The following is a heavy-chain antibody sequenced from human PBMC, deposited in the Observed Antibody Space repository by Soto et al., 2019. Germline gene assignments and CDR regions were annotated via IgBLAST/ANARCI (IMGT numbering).Heavy chain of an antibody. V-gene: IGHV4-31*03. CDR2: IYYSGST. CDR1: GGSISSGGYY. D-gene: IGHD3-22*01. J-gene: IGHJ4*02. CDR3: ARSFVHRSGWTAADY. Sequence: QVQLQESGPGLVKPSQTLSLTCTVSGGSISSGGYYWSWTRQHPGKGLEWIGYIYYSGSTYYNPSRQSRVTISVDTSKNQFALKLSSVTAADTAVYYCARSFVHRSGWTAADYWGQGTLVTVSS.